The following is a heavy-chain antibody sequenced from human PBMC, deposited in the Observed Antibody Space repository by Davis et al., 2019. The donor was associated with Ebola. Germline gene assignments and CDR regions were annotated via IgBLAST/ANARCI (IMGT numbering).Heavy chain of an antibody. Sequence: GSLRLSCAASGFTFSSYAMSWVRQAPGKGLEWIGSIYYSGSTYYNPSLKSRVTISVDTSKNQFSLKLSSVTAADTAVYYCARDPPNYCSSTSCYAFDIWGQGTMVTVSS. J-gene: IGHJ3*02. V-gene: IGHV4-38-2*02. CDR1: GFTFSSYA. CDR3: ARDPPNYCSSTSCYAFDI. CDR2: IYYSGST. D-gene: IGHD2-2*01.